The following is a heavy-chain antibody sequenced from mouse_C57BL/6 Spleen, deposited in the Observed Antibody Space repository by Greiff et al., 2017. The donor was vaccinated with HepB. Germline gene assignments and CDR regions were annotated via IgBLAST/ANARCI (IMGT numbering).Heavy chain of an antibody. CDR2: IDPSDSYT. Sequence: QVQLQQPGAELVKPGASVKLSCKASGYTFTSYWMQWVKQRPGQGLEWIGEIDPSDSYTNYNQKFKGKATLTVDTSSSTAYMQLSSLTSEDSAVYYCARAYGSSYPPDAMDYWGQGTSVTVSS. CDR1: GYTFTSYW. J-gene: IGHJ4*01. D-gene: IGHD1-1*01. V-gene: IGHV1-50*01. CDR3: ARAYGSSYPPDAMDY.